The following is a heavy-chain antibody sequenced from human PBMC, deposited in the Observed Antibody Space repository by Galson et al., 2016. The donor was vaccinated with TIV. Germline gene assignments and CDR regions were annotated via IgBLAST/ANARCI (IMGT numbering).Heavy chain of an antibody. J-gene: IGHJ6*04. V-gene: IGHV1-18*01. CDR3: ARGPTKTFDFWSGFDNSFCMDV. CDR2: ISGYNGNK. CDR1: GYTLSSYS. D-gene: IGHD3-3*01. Sequence: SVKVSCKASGYTLSSYSISWVRQAPGQGLEWMGWISGYNGNKNYAQKFQDRVTMTTDTSTNTAYMELRSLRSDDTAVYYCARGPTKTFDFWSGFDNSFCMDVWGKGTTVTVSS.